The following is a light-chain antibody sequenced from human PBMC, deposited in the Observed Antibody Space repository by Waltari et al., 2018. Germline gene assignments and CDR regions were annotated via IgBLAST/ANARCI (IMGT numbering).Light chain of an antibody. CDR1: SSNIGNNY. J-gene: IGLJ7*01. CDR2: ENT. Sequence: QSVLTQPPSVSAAPGQRVTISCSGGSSNIGNNYVSWYRQFPGTAPKLLIYENTARPSGSLGRCSGSKSGTSATLDITGLQAGDEADYYCGTWDSSLSGAVFGGGTHLTVL. V-gene: IGLV1-51*02. CDR3: GTWDSSLSGAV.